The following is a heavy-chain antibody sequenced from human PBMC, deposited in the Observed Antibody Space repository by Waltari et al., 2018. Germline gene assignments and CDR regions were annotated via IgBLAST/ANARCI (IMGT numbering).Heavy chain of an antibody. CDR2: ISDSGVIT. V-gene: IGHV3-23*01. J-gene: IGHJ4*02. Sequence: EVQLLESGGGLAQPGGSLRLSCAASGFDFLTHDRSWVRQAPGKGLEWVSGISDSGVITNYADSVKGRFTVSRDNSMNTVFLQLNSLTAEDTAIYYCARHLYGVDYLELDNWGRGTLVTVSS. CDR1: GFDFLTHD. D-gene: IGHD2-21*01. CDR3: ARHLYGVDYLELDN.